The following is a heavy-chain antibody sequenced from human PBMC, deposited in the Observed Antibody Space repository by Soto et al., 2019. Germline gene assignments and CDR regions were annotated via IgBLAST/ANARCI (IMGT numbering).Heavy chain of an antibody. CDR1: GFTFTTDA. V-gene: IGHV3-23*05. D-gene: IGHD2-2*02. CDR2: IDSSGRSP. Sequence: WGSLRLSCVASGFTFTTDAMSWVRPPPGTGLEWVSGIDSSGRSPYYADSVKGRFTISRDNSKSTLYLQMTSLRAEDTAVYYCAQDQQAAISWGQGTLVTVS. J-gene: IGHJ4*02. CDR3: AQDQQAAIS.